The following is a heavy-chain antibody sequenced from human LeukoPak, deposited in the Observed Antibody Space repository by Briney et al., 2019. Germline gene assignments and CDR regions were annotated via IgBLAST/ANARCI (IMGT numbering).Heavy chain of an antibody. CDR2: ISLDGSTE. J-gene: IGHJ5*02. Sequence: GGSLRLSCVASGFSLSNFQMYWVRQAPGKGLEWVSIISLDGSTEFYADSVKGRFTISRDTASNTMHLEMNNLRIEDTAVYYCMRDYMGWFDPWGQGSLVTVSS. D-gene: IGHD3-10*01. V-gene: IGHV3-30-3*01. CDR3: MRDYMGWFDP. CDR1: GFSLSNFQ.